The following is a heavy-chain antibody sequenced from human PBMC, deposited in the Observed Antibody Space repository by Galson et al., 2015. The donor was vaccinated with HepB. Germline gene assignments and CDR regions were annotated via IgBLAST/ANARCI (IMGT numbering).Heavy chain of an antibody. D-gene: IGHD4-17*01. CDR1: GFTFSSYS. Sequence: SLRLSCAASGFTFSSYSMNWVRQAPGKGLEWVSYISSSSSTIYYADSVKGRFTISRDNAKNSLYLQMNSLRDEDTAVYYCAGLTTVTTQEGGMDVWGQGTTVTVSS. J-gene: IGHJ6*02. CDR2: ISSSSSTI. CDR3: AGLTTVTTQEGGMDV. V-gene: IGHV3-48*02.